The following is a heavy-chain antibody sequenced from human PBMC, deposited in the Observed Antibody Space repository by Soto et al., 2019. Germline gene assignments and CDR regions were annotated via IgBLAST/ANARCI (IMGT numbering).Heavy chain of an antibody. CDR3: ARGLSTPSYYYYGMDV. J-gene: IGHJ6*02. CDR2: MNPNSGNT. Sequence: QVQLVQSGAEVKKPGASVKVSCKASGYTFTSYDINWVRQATGQGLEWMGWMNPNSGNTGYAQKFQGRVTMTRNTSVSTAYMELSSLRSEDTAVYYCARGLSTPSYYYYGMDVWGQGTTVTVSS. V-gene: IGHV1-8*01. D-gene: IGHD2-15*01. CDR1: GYTFTSYD.